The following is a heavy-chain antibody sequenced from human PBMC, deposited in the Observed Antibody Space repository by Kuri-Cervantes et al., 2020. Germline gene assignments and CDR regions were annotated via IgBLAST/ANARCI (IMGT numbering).Heavy chain of an antibody. V-gene: IGHV2-5*02. CDR1: GFSLSTNGVG. CDR2: IYWDDDK. D-gene: IGHD6-19*01. J-gene: IGHJ4*02. CDR3: AHTLDAWLSHFDY. Sequence: SGPTLVKPTQTLTLTCTFSGFSLSTNGVGVGWIRQPPGKALEWLTLIYWDDDKRYSPSLMSRLSITKDISKNQVILTLTNVDPVDTATYYCAHTLDAWLSHFDYWGQGTLVTVSS.